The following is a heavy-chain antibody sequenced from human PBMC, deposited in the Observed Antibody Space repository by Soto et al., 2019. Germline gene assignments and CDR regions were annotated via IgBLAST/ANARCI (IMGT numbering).Heavy chain of an antibody. CDR1: GFTFTSSA. V-gene: IGHV1-3*01. Sequence: ASVKVSCKASGFTFTSSAMQWVRQAPGQGLEWMGWINAGNGNTKYSQKFQGRVTITRDTSASTAYMELNSLRSEDTAVYYCARVDGTYWGQGTLVTVSS. J-gene: IGHJ4*02. CDR3: ARVDGTY. D-gene: IGHD1-26*01. CDR2: INAGNGNT.